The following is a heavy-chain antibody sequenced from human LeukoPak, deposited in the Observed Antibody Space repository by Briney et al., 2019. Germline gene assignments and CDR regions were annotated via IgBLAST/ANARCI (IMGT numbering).Heavy chain of an antibody. J-gene: IGHJ4*02. CDR1: GFTLSSYA. D-gene: IGHD1-26*01. CDR2: ISGSGGST. V-gene: IGHV3-23*01. Sequence: GESLRLSCAASGFTLSSYAMSWVRQAPGKGLEWVSAISGSGGSTYYADSVKGRFTISRDNSKNTLYLQMNSLRAEDTAVYYCGKDLISGSYYGFDYWGQGTLGTVSS. CDR3: GKDLISGSYYGFDY.